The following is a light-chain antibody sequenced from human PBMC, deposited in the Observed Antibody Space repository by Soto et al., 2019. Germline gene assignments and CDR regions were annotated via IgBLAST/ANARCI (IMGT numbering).Light chain of an antibody. CDR1: QSVSSSY. CDR3: QQYGSSPRT. CDR2: GAS. V-gene: IGKV3-20*01. Sequence: EIVLTQSPGTLSLSPGERATLSCRASQSVSSSYLAWYQQKPGQAPRLLIYGASSRATGIPDRFSGSGSEKDFTLIISRLEPEDFAVHYCQQYGSSPRTFGQGPKVEI. J-gene: IGKJ1*01.